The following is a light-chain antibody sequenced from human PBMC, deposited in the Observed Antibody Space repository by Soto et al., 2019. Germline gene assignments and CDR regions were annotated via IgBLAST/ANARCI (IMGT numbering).Light chain of an antibody. V-gene: IGLV1-40*01. CDR1: SSNIGAGYD. J-gene: IGLJ1*01. CDR2: TNS. Sequence: QAVVTQPPSVSGAPGQRVTIYCTGSSSNIGAGYDVHWYQQLPGTAPKLLVYTNSNRPSGVPDRFSGSKSGTSASLAITGLQAEDEADYYCQSYDSSLSGFVFGTGTKLTVL. CDR3: QSYDSSLSGFV.